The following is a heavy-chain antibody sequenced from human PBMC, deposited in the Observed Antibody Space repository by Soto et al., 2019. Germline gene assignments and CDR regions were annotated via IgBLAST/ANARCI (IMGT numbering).Heavy chain of an antibody. D-gene: IGHD2-21*01. CDR1: GFTFSSYN. V-gene: IGHV3-48*02. CDR2: STIKSSTK. J-gene: IGHJ4*02. CDR3: AKEKEHCSEPTCYSGPFDS. Sequence: PGGALRLSCAASGFTFSSYNMNLIRQAPGKGREWLSYSTIKSSTKKYADSVKGRFTVSRDNAKNSLYLQLNSLRDEDTAVYYCAKEKEHCSEPTCYSGPFDSWGQGTLVTVSS.